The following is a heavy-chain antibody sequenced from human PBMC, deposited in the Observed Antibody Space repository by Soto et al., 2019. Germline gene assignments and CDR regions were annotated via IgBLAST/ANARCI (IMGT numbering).Heavy chain of an antibody. CDR3: ARGGDVVVVAAIAFDI. CDR2: IYYSGST. V-gene: IGHV4-59*01. D-gene: IGHD2-15*01. CDR1: GGSISSYY. Sequence: PSETLSLTCTVSGGSISSYYWSWIRQPPGKGLEWIGYIYYSGSTNYNPSLKSRVTISVDTSENQFSLKLSSVTAADTAVYYCARGGDVVVVAAIAFDIWGQGTMVTVSS. J-gene: IGHJ3*02.